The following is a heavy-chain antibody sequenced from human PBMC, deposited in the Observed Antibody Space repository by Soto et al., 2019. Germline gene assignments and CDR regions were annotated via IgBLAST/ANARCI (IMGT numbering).Heavy chain of an antibody. V-gene: IGHV1-18*01. J-gene: IGHJ6*02. CDR2: SSPYNGET. Sequence: ASVKVSFKDFGYRFSSYGIHWVRQAPGQGLERMGWSSPYNGETDFARNFQGRVTMTTDTSSTTAYMELRNRGADDTSVYYCARWFLFGVELKFGMDVWCQGITVAVSS. CDR1: GYRFSSYG. D-gene: IGHD3-3*01. CDR3: ARWFLFGVELKFGMDV.